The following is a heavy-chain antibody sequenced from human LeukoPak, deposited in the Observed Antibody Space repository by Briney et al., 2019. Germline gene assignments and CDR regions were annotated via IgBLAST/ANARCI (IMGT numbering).Heavy chain of an antibody. CDR2: IYYSGST. CDR3: ARDRRYCSGGSCYINWFDP. Sequence: SETLSLTCTVSGGSISSYYWSWIRQPPGKGLEWIGYIYYSGSTNYNPSLKSRVTISVDTSKNQFSLKLSSVTAADTAVYYCARDRRYCSGGSCYINWFDPWGQGTLVTVSS. D-gene: IGHD2-15*01. V-gene: IGHV4-59*01. J-gene: IGHJ5*02. CDR1: GGSISSYY.